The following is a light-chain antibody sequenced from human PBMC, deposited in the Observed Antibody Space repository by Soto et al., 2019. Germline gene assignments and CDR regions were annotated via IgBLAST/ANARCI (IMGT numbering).Light chain of an antibody. CDR2: EVS. V-gene: IGLV2-14*01. Sequence: QSVLTQPASVSGAPGQSITISCTGTSSDVGGDNYVSWYQQHPGKAPKLMVFEVSNRPPGVPIRFSGSKSGNTASLTISGRQDEDEADYYCSSFATSSPRPDVFGTGTKLTVL. CDR1: SSDVGGDNY. CDR3: SSFATSSPRPDV. J-gene: IGLJ1*01.